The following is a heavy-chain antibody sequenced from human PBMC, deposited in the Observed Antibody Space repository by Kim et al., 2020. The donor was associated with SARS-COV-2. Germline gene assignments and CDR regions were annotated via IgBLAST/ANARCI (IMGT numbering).Heavy chain of an antibody. V-gene: IGHV4-39*01. J-gene: IGHJ4*02. CDR3: ARRRIVGATNPFAY. Sequence: SETLSLTCTVSGGSISSSSYYWGWIRQPPGKGLEWIGSIYYSGSTYYNPSLKSRVTISVDTSKNQFPLKLSCVTAADTAVYYCARRRIVGATNPFAYLGQGTLVTLSS. CDR2: IYYSGST. D-gene: IGHD1-26*01. CDR1: GGSISSSSYY.